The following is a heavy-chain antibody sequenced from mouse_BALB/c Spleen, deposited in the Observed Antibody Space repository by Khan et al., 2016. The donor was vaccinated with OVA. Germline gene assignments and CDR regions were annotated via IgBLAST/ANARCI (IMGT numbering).Heavy chain of an antibody. CDR3: ATLCGNTFTL. J-gene: IGHJ3*02. Sequence: VQLKESGAELVKSGASVKLSCSASGFNIKDTYIHWMKQRPEQGLEWIGRIDPPNDDSKYGPKFQAKATLTADTSSNTAYLQLSSLTSEDTAVYYCATLCGNTFTLWGQGTMVSVSA. D-gene: IGHD2-1*01. CDR2: IDPPNDDS. V-gene: IGHV14-3*02. CDR1: GFNIKDTY.